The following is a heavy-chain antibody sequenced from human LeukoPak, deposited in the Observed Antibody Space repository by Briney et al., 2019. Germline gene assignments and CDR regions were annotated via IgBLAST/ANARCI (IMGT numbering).Heavy chain of an antibody. D-gene: IGHD6-13*01. J-gene: IGHJ4*02. CDR1: GYSFTSYW. V-gene: IGHV5-51*01. Sequence: GESLKISCKASGYSFTSYWIGWVRQMPGKGLEWMGIIYPGDSDTRYSPSFRGQVTISADKSISTAYLQWSSLKASDTAMYYCARHGGSSWYSFDSWGQGTLVTVSS. CDR2: IYPGDSDT. CDR3: ARHGGSSWYSFDS.